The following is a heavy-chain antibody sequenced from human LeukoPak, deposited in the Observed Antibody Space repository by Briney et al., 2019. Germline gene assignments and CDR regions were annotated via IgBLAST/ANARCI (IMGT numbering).Heavy chain of an antibody. J-gene: IGHJ6*03. D-gene: IGHD1-14*01. Sequence: GGSLRLSCAASGFTFSSYWMSWVRQAPGKGLEWVANIKQDGSEKYYVDSVKGRFTISRDNAKNSLYLQMNSLRAEDTAVYYCARAPGDYYYYYMDVWGKGTTVTVSS. CDR1: GFTFSSYW. CDR2: IKQDGSEK. CDR3: ARAPGDYYYYYMDV. V-gene: IGHV3-7*01.